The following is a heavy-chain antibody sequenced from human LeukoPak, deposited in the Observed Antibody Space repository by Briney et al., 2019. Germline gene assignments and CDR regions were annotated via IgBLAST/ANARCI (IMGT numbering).Heavy chain of an antibody. Sequence: GGSLRLSCAASGFTFSSYAMSWVCQAPGKGLEWVSAISGSGGSTYYADSVKGRFTISRDNSKNTLYLQMNSLRAEDTAVYYCAKDQGVVVIMGYYYGMDVWGQGITVTVSS. CDR3: AKDQGVVVIMGYYYGMDV. CDR2: ISGSGGST. V-gene: IGHV3-23*01. J-gene: IGHJ6*02. D-gene: IGHD3-22*01. CDR1: GFTFSSYA.